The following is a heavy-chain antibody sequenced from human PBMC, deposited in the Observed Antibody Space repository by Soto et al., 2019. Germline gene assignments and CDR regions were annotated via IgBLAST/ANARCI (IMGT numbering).Heavy chain of an antibody. CDR2: ISYDGSNK. V-gene: IGHV3-30*18. CDR1: GFTFSSYG. CDR3: AKHHEIDP. Sequence: GGSLRLSCAASGFTFSSYGMHWVRQAPGKGLEWVAVISYDGSNKYYADSVKGRFTISRDNSKNTLYLQMNSLRAEDTAVYYCAKHHEIDPRAQRTPVTVSS. J-gene: IGHJ5*01.